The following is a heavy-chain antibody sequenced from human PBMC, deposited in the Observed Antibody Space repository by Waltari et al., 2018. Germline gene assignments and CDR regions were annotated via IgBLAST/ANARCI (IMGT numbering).Heavy chain of an antibody. V-gene: IGHV4-39*01. CDR3: ARLPISLGVGSVFDI. J-gene: IGHJ3*02. D-gene: IGHD2-15*01. CDR1: GGSISSSTYY. Sequence: QMQLQESGPGLVKPSEPLSLTCTVSGGSISSSTYYWGWIRQPPGKGLEWIWNIYYSGSTYYKPSLKSRLTISVDTSKNQFSLNLRSVTAADTAVYYCARLPISLGVGSVFDIWGQGTMVTVSS. CDR2: IYYSGST.